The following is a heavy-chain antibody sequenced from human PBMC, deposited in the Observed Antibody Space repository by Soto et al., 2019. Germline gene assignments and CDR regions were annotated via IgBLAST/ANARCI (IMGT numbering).Heavy chain of an antibody. J-gene: IGHJ6*03. V-gene: IGHV3-30*18. Sequence: QAQLVESGGGVVQPGRSMRVSCAASGFIFRNFGMHWVRQAPGKGLEWVAVVSDDGSKIYYGDSVKGRFTISRDNFKNMVYLQMNSLPPEDTSVYFCAKGFFYMDVWGKGTTVTVSS. D-gene: IGHD3-10*01. CDR1: GFIFRNFG. CDR3: AKGFFYMDV. CDR2: VSDDGSKI.